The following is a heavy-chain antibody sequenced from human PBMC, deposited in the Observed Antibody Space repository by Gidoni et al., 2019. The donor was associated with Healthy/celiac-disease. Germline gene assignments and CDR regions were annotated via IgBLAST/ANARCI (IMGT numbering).Heavy chain of an antibody. D-gene: IGHD3-22*01. V-gene: IGHV4-39*01. CDR2: IYYRGST. Sequence: LQLQESGPGLVKPSETLSLTCTVSGGSIISSSYYWGWSRQPPGKGLEWIGSIYYRGSTYYNPSLKSRVTISVDTSKNQFSLKLSSVTAADTAVYYCARRPCCGYDSSGSYAFDIWGQGTMVTVSS. J-gene: IGHJ3*02. CDR3: ARRPCCGYDSSGSYAFDI. CDR1: GGSIISSSYY.